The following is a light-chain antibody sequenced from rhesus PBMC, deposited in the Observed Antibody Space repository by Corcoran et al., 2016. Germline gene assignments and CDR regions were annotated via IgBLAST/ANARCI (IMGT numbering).Light chain of an antibody. CDR1: QSVTSS. V-gene: IGKV3-42*03. CDR3: QQYNNWPRT. J-gene: IGKJ4*01. Sequence: EIVLTQSPATLSLSPGERATLSCRASQSVTSSLAWYQQKPGQVPRLLIYGASSRATVIPDRFSGSGSWTDFTLTIRSLEPEDFAVYYCQQYNNWPRTFGGGTKVEIK. CDR2: GAS.